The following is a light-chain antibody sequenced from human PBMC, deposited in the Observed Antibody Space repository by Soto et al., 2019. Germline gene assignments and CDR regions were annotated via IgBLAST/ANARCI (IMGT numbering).Light chain of an antibody. V-gene: IGLV2-23*01. CDR1: SSDFGSHNL. J-gene: IGLJ1*01. CDR3: CSYAGSSTSPYV. Sequence: QSALTQPASVSGSPGQSITISCTGTSSDFGSHNLVSWYQQHPGKAPKLIIYEGSKRPSGVSNRFSGSKSGNTASLTISGLQAEDEADYYCCSYAGSSTSPYVFGTGTKLTVL. CDR2: EGS.